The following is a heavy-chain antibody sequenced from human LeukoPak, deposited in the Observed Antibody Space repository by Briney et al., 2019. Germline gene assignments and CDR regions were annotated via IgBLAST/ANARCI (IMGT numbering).Heavy chain of an antibody. V-gene: IGHV4-39*01. CDR3: ARLIAVAGRSRRGYFDY. Sequence: KPSETLSLTCTVSGGSISSSSYYWGWIRQPPGKGLEWIGSIYYSGSTYYNPSLKSRVTISVDTSKNQFSLKLSSVTAADTAVYYCARLIAVAGRSRRGYFDYWGQGTLVTVSS. CDR1: GGSISSSSYY. CDR2: IYYSGST. J-gene: IGHJ4*02. D-gene: IGHD6-19*01.